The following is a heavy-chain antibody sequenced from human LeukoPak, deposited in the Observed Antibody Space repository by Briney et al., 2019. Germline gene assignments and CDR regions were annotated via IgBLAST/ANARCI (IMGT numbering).Heavy chain of an antibody. CDR1: GYTFTCYY. CDR2: INPNSDGT. Sequence: GASVKVSCKASGYTFTCYYMHWVRQAPGQGLESMGWINPNSDGTNYAQKFQGRVTMTRDTSISTAYMELSRLRSDDKAVYYCARRPHVYVWGSYREGPIDYWGQGTLVTVSS. J-gene: IGHJ4*02. CDR3: ARRPHVYVWGSYREGPIDY. D-gene: IGHD3-16*02. V-gene: IGHV1-2*02.